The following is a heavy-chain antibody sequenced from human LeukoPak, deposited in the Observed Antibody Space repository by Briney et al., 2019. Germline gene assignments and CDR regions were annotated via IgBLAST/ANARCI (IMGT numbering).Heavy chain of an antibody. CDR3: ARVQKDVSSWYYYYYYMDV. CDR1: GDSISNYY. D-gene: IGHD6-13*01. CDR2: IYTSGST. V-gene: IGHV4-4*07. Sequence: SETLSLTCTVSGDSISNYYWSWIRQPAGKGLEWIGRIYTSGSTNYNPSLKSRVTMSVDTSKNQFSLKLSSVTAADTAVYYCARVQKDVSSWYYYYYYMDVWGKGTTVTVSS. J-gene: IGHJ6*03.